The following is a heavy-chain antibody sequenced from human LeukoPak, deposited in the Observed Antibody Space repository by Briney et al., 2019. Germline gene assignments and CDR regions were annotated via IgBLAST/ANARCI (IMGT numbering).Heavy chain of an antibody. D-gene: IGHD3-3*01. CDR3: ASGEAYYDFWSGYKAFDY. Sequence: ASVKVSCKASGYTFTSYDINWVRQATGQGLEWMGWMNPNSGNTGYAQKFQGRVTMTRDTSTSTVYMELSSLRSEDTAVYYCASGEAYYDFWSGYKAFDYWGQGTLVTVSS. CDR2: MNPNSGNT. J-gene: IGHJ4*02. CDR1: GYTFTSYD. V-gene: IGHV1-8*01.